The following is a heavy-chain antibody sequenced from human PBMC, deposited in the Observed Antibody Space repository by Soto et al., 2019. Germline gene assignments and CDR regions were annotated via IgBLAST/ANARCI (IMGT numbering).Heavy chain of an antibody. D-gene: IGHD6-6*01. CDR2: IYSGGST. J-gene: IGHJ6*02. CDR3: GTSSRKDYHFAMDV. V-gene: IGHV3-53*01. CDR1: GFSVSSSG. Sequence: GSLRLSCAASGFSVSSSGMSWVRQVPGEGLEWVPVIYSGGSTHDADYVKGRFSVSRDTSKNTVDLQMNSLRVDDTAVYYCGTSSRKDYHFAMDVWGQGTAVTVSS.